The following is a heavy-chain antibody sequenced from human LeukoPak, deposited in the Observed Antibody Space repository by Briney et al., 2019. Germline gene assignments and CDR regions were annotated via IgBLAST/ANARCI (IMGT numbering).Heavy chain of an antibody. Sequence: GSLRLSCKVSGGPISIFYWSWIRQPAGKGLDWIGRIHSSGSINHNPSLKSRVTLSVDTSKNQFSLKLTSVSAADTAVYYCARGTFKDGLDVWGQGTTVTVSS. J-gene: IGHJ6*02. CDR1: GGPISIFY. D-gene: IGHD2/OR15-2a*01. CDR3: ARGTFKDGLDV. CDR2: IHSSGSI. V-gene: IGHV4-4*07.